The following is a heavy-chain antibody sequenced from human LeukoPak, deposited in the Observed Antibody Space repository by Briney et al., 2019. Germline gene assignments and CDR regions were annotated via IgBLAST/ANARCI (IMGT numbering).Heavy chain of an antibody. CDR2: ISGSGGST. J-gene: IGHJ5*02. CDR1: GFTFSSYA. V-gene: IGHV3-23*01. Sequence: PGGSLRLSCAASGFTFSSYAMSWVRQAPGKGLEWVSAISGSGGSTYYADSVKGRFTISRDNSKNTLYLQMNSLRAEDTAVYYCAKVNYYDSSGYYWGFDPWGQGTLVTVSS. D-gene: IGHD3-22*01. CDR3: AKVNYYDSSGYYWGFDP.